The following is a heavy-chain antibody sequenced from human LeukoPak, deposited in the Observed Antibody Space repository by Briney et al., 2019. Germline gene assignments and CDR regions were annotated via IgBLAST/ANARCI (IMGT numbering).Heavy chain of an antibody. CDR3: ARVRYRLAETYIDY. J-gene: IGHJ4*02. CDR2: INHSGST. Sequence: SETLSLTCAVYGGSFSGYYWSWIRQPPGKGLEWIGEINHSGSTNHNPSLKSRVTISVDTSKNQFSLKLSSVTAADTAVYYCARVRYRLAETYIDYWGQGTLVTVSS. CDR1: GGSFSGYY. D-gene: IGHD3-16*01. V-gene: IGHV4-34*01.